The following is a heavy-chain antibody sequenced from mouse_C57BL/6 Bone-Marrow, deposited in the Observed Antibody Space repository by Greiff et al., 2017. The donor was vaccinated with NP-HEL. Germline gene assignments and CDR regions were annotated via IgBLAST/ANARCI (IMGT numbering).Heavy chain of an antibody. J-gene: IGHJ1*03. D-gene: IGHD2-4*01. CDR2: ISDGGSYT. CDR3: AREHYDYDGYFDV. Sequence: EVKLMESGGGLVKPGGSLKLSCAASGFTFSSYAMSWVRQTPEKRLEWVATISDGGSYTYYPDNVKGRFTISRDNAKNNLYLQMSHLKSEDTAMYYCAREHYDYDGYFDVWGTGTTVTVSS. V-gene: IGHV5-4*01. CDR1: GFTFSSYA.